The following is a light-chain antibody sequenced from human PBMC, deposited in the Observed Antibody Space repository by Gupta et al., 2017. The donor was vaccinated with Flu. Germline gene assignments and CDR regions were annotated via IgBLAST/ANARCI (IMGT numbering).Light chain of an antibody. CDR3: SSYTSSYTFV. V-gene: IGLV2-18*02. J-gene: IGLJ1*01. CDR1: SSDVGTYNR. CDR2: EVS. Sequence: QSALTQPPSVSGSPGQSVTISCTGTSSDVGTYNRVSWYQQSPGTAPKLMIYEVSNRPSGVPDRFSGSKSGNTASLTISGLQGEDEADYYCSSYTSSYTFVFGTGTKVTV.